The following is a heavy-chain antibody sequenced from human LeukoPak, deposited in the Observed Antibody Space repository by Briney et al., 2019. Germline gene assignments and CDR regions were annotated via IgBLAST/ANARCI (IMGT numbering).Heavy chain of an antibody. V-gene: IGHV4-39*01. CDR2: IYYSGST. CDR1: GGSISSSSYY. Sequence: SETLSLTCTVSGGSISSSSYYWGWLRQPPGKGLEWIGSIYYSGSTYYNPSLKSRVTISVDTSKNQFSLKLSSVTAADTAVYYCARQMTLYCSSTSCKPGGMDVWGQGTTVTVSS. CDR3: ARQMTLYCSSTSCKPGGMDV. D-gene: IGHD2-2*01. J-gene: IGHJ6*02.